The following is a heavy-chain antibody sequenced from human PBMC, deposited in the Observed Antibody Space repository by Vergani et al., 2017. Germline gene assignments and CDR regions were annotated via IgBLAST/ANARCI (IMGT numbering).Heavy chain of an antibody. CDR3: ARAEKSSGGSYYYGMDV. CDR1: GFTFSSYA. J-gene: IGHJ6*02. V-gene: IGHV3-23*01. D-gene: IGHD3-10*01. CDR2: ISGSGGST. Sequence: EVQLLESGGGLVQPGGSLRLSCAASGFTFSSYAMSWVRQAPGKGLEWVSAISGSGGSTYYADSVKGRFTISRDNSKNTLYLQMNSLRAEDTAVYYCARAEKSSGGSYYYGMDVWGQGTTVTVSS.